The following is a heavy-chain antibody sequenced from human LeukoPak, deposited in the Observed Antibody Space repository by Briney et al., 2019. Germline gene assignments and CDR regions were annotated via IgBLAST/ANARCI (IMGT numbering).Heavy chain of an antibody. CDR3: ARHGLAGSWYDPGLDY. CDR1: GGSISSGGYY. J-gene: IGHJ4*02. V-gene: IGHV4-31*03. CDR2: IYNSGST. Sequence: PSQTLSLTCTVSGGSISSGGYYWSWIRQHPGKGLEWIGYIYNSGSTYYNPSLKSRVTISVDTSKNQFSLKLSSVTAADTAVYYCARHGLAGSWYDPGLDYWGQGTLVTVSS. D-gene: IGHD6-13*01.